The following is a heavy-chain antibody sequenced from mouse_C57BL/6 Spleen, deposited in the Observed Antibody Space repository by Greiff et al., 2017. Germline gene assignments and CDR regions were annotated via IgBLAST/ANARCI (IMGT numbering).Heavy chain of an antibody. CDR3: ARLPYYYGSSYGDC. Sequence: VQLQQPGAELVKPGASVKLSCKASGYTFTSYWMQWVKQRPGQGLEWIGEIDPSDSYTNYNQKFKGKATLTVDTSSSTAYMQLSSLTSEDSAVYYCARLPYYYGSSYGDCWGQGTTLTVSS. V-gene: IGHV1-50*01. CDR1: GYTFTSYW. D-gene: IGHD1-1*01. J-gene: IGHJ2*01. CDR2: IDPSDSYT.